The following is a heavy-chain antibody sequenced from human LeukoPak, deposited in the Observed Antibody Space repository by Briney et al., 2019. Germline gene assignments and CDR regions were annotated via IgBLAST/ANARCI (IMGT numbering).Heavy chain of an antibody. D-gene: IGHD1-1*01. Sequence: SETLSLTCTVSGGSISNYYWSWIRQSPVKGLEWLGFIYYSGSTNYNPSLKSRVTISVDTSKNQFSLKLSSVTAADTAVYYCARARRWNAAVEGWWFDPWGQGTLVTVSS. CDR1: GGSISNYY. CDR3: ARARRWNAAVEGWWFDP. J-gene: IGHJ5*02. CDR2: IYYSGST. V-gene: IGHV4-59*01.